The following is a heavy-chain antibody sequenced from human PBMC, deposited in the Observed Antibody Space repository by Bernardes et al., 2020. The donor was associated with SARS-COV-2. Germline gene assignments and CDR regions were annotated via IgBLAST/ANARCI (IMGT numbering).Heavy chain of an antibody. D-gene: IGHD2-2*01. CDR3: ARVSMKYQLPRHFDL. J-gene: IGHJ4*02. Sequence: SETLSLTCTVIGGSLRGNYWTWIRQPPGKGLEWIGEVDHTGDTSYNASLKSRVILSAATSENQFSLRMTSVTAADTAMYYCARVSMKYQLPRHFDLWGQGTLVTVSS. CDR1: GGSLRGNY. CDR2: VDHTGDT. V-gene: IGHV4-34*01.